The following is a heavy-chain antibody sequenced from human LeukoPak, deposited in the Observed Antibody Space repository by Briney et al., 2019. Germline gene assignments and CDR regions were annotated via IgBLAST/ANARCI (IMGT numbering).Heavy chain of an antibody. Sequence: PSETLSLTCTVSGGSISSRYWSWIRQPPGKGLEWIGYIYYSGSTNYNPSLKSRVTISVDTSKNQFSLKLSSVTAADTAVYYCARGRGWVGATILDYWGQGTLVTVSS. V-gene: IGHV4-59*11. CDR2: IYYSGST. J-gene: IGHJ4*02. CDR1: GGSISSRY. D-gene: IGHD1-26*01. CDR3: ARGRGWVGATILDY.